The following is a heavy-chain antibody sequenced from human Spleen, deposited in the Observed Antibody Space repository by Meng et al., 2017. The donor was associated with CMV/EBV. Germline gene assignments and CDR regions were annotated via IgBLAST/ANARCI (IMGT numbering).Heavy chain of an antibody. Sequence: ASVKVSCKASGYTFTSYDINWVRQATGQGLEWMGWMNPNSGNTGYAQKFQGRVTITRNTSISTAYMELSSLRSEDTAVYYCARGRIERYSGSYAVDYWGQGTLVTVSS. CDR1: GYTFTSYD. V-gene: IGHV1-8*03. CDR3: ARGRIERYSGSYAVDY. CDR2: MNPNSGNT. D-gene: IGHD1-26*01. J-gene: IGHJ4*02.